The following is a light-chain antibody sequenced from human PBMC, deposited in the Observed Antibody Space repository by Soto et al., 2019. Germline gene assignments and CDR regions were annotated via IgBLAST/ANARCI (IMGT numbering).Light chain of an antibody. CDR1: SSNIGSNT. CDR3: AAWDDSLNGSYV. J-gene: IGLJ1*01. Sequence: QSVLTQRPSASGTPGQRVTISCSGSSSNIGSNTVNWYQQLPGTAPKLLIYSHNQRPSGVPDRFSGSKSGTSASLAISGLQSEDEADYYCAAWDDSLNGSYVFGTGTKVTVL. V-gene: IGLV1-44*01. CDR2: SHN.